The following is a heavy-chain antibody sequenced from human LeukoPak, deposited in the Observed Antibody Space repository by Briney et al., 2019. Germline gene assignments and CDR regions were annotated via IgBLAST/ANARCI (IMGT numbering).Heavy chain of an antibody. CDR1: GFTFSSYA. V-gene: IGHV3-23*01. Sequence: GGSLTLSCAGSGFTFSSYAMSWVRQAPGQGLEWVSVISDSGDYTSYADSARGRFNISRDNSRNTLYLQMISLRPEDTAVYYCAKDTSIGKYCTNGVCSPFDYWGQGTLVTVSS. J-gene: IGHJ4*02. D-gene: IGHD2-8*01. CDR2: ISDSGDYT. CDR3: AKDTSIGKYCTNGVCSPFDY.